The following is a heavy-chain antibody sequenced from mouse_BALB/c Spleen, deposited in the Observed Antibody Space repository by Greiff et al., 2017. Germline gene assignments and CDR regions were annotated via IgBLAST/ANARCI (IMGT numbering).Heavy chain of an antibody. Sequence: EVQLVESGGGLVKPGGSLKLSCAASGFTFSSYTMSWVRQTPEKRLEWVATISSGGSYTYYPDSVKGRFTISRDNAKNTLYLQMSSLKSEDTAMYYCKRVRPWFAYWGQGTLVTVSA. J-gene: IGHJ3*01. CDR3: KRVRPWFAY. V-gene: IGHV5-6-4*01. CDR2: ISSGGSYT. CDR1: GFTFSSYT.